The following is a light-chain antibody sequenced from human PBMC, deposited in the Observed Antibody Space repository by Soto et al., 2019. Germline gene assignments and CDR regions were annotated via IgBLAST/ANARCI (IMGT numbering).Light chain of an antibody. J-gene: IGKJ2*01. CDR2: AAS. CDR1: QGISSY. V-gene: IGKV1-9*01. CDR3: QQLNSYPRT. Sequence: IQLTQSPSSLSASVGDRVTITCRASQGISSYLAWYQQKPGKAPKLLIYAASTLQSVVPSRFSGSGSGTDFTLTISSLQPEDFATYYCQQLNSYPRTFGQGTKLEIK.